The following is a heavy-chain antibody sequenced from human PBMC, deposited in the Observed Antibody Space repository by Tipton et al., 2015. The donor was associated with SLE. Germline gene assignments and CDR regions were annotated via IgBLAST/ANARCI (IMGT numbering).Heavy chain of an antibody. CDR1: GFTFSHYS. D-gene: IGHD5-24*01. J-gene: IGHJ4*02. Sequence: SLRLSCAASGFTFSHYSLNWVRQAPGKGLEWVSVIWYGGSNKFYADSVKGRFTISRDNSKNTLYLQMNSLRAEDTAVYYWAKEGLDGYYFDYWGQGTLVTVSS. CDR3: AKEGLDGYYFDY. V-gene: IGHV3-33*06. CDR2: IWYGGSNK.